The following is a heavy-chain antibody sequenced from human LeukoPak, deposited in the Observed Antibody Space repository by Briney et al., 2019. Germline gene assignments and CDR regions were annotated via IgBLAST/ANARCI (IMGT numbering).Heavy chain of an antibody. J-gene: IGHJ4*02. D-gene: IGHD6-19*01. CDR1: GYSISSGYY. CDR3: ARGISGWYEFDY. CDR2: IYHSGST. Sequence: PSETLSLTCAVSGYSISSGYYWGWIRQPPGKGLEWIGSIYHSGSTYYNPSLKSRVTISVDTSKNQFSLKLSSVTAADTAVYYCARGISGWYEFDYRGQGTLVTVSS. V-gene: IGHV4-38-2*01.